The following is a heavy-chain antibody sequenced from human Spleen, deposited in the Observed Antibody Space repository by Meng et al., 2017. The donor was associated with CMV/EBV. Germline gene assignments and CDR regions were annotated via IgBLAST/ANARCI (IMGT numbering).Heavy chain of an antibody. J-gene: IGHJ6*02. D-gene: IGHD5-12*01. V-gene: IGHV2-70D*14. CDR3: ARHIVVRGYRYYGMDV. CDR2: IDWDDDK. CDR1: GFSLSTSGMR. Sequence: SGPTLVKPTQTLTLTCTFSGFSLSTSGMRVSWIRQPPGKALEWLARIDWDDDKFYSTSLKTRLTISKDTSKNQVVLTMTNMDPVDTATFYCARHIVVRGYRYYGMDVWGQGTTVTVSS.